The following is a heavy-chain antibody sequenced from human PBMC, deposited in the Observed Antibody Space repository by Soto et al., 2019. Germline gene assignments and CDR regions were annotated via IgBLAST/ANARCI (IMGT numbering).Heavy chain of an antibody. CDR3: VHRRDYSYTLDV. Sequence: SGPTLVKPTQTLTLTCTFSGFSLSTSGVGVGWIRQPPGKALEWLALIYWDDIKRYSPSLETRLSITKDTSKNQVVLTMTNMDPVDTGTYYCVHRRDYSYTLDVWGQGRTVTVSS. J-gene: IGHJ6*02. V-gene: IGHV2-5*02. CDR2: IYWDDIK. CDR1: GFSLSTSGVG.